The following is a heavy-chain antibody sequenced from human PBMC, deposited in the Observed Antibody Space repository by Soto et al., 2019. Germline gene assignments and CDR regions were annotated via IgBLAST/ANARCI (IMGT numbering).Heavy chain of an antibody. Sequence: QVQLVESGGGVVQPGRSLRLSCAASGFTFSDYGMHWVRQSPGKGLEWVAVIGDDGTAKVYTDSVKGRFIMSRDNSKNTLYMQMDILREEDTAVYYCAKEATHGRWYLDLWGRGTLVTVSS. J-gene: IGHJ2*01. CDR2: IGDDGTAK. V-gene: IGHV3-30*18. CDR1: GFTFSDYG. CDR3: AKEATHGRWYLDL.